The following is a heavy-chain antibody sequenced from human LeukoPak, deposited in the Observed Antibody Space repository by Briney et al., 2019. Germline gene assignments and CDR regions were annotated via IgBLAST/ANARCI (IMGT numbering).Heavy chain of an antibody. J-gene: IGHJ4*02. CDR1: GFTFSNAW. CDR2: IKSKTDGETT. D-gene: IGHD3-10*01. Sequence: PGGSLRLSCAASGFTFSNAWMSWVRQAPGKGLEWVVRIKSKTDGETTDYAAPVKGRFTISRDDSKNTLYLQMNSLKTEDTAVYYCTTDKRFGGTFNWGQGTLVTVSS. V-gene: IGHV3-15*01. CDR3: TTDKRFGGTFN.